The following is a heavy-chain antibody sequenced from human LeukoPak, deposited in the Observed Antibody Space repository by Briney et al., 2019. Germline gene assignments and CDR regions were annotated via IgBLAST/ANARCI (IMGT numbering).Heavy chain of an antibody. Sequence: SVKVSCKASGGTFSSYAISWVRQAPGQGLEWMGGIIPIFGTANYAQEFQGRVTITADESTSTAYMELSSLRSEDTAVYYCARSADILTGYYVTWGQGTLVTVSS. J-gene: IGHJ4*02. CDR1: GGTFSSYA. CDR3: ARSADILTGYYVT. D-gene: IGHD3-9*01. CDR2: IIPIFGTA. V-gene: IGHV1-69*01.